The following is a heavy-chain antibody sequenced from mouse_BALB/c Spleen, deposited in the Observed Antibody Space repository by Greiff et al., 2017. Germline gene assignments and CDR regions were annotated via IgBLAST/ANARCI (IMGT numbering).Heavy chain of an antibody. CDR3: ARGKWLLPSDY. CDR2: IDPANGNT. V-gene: IGHV14-3*02. CDR1: GFNIKDTY. J-gene: IGHJ3*01. Sequence: EVQLQQSGAELVKPGASVKLSCTASGFNIKDTYMHWVKQRPEQGLEWIGRIDPANGNTKYDPKFQGKATITADTSSNTAYLQLSSLTSEDTAVYYCARGKWLLPSDYWGQGTLVTVSA. D-gene: IGHD2-3*01.